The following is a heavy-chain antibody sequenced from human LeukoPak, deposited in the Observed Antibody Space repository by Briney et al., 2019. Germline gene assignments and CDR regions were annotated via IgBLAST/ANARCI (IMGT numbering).Heavy chain of an antibody. CDR1: GFTFGDYG. J-gene: IGHJ4*02. Sequence: GGSLRLSCAASGFTFGDYGMSWVRQAPGKGLEWVSGINWNGGSTGYADSVKGRFTISRDNAKNSLYLQMNNLRAEDTALYYCARDSTQPGPVVVAATYAGFDYWGQGTLVTVSS. CDR3: ARDSTQPGPVVVAATYAGFDY. D-gene: IGHD2-15*01. CDR2: INWNGGST. V-gene: IGHV3-20*04.